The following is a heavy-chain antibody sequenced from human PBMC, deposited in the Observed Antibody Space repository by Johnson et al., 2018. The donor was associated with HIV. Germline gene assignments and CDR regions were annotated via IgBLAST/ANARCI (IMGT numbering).Heavy chain of an antibody. Sequence: VQLVESGGGLVKPGGSLRLSCAASGFTFSNAWMSWVRQAPGKGLEWVGRIKSKTDGGTTDYAAPVKGRFTISRDDSKNTLYRQMNSLRAEDTALYYCAKDLTGIAAAGTKSPSAFDIWGQGTMVTVSS. CDR1: GFTFSNAW. V-gene: IGHV3-15*01. CDR3: AKDLTGIAAAGTKSPSAFDI. D-gene: IGHD6-13*01. J-gene: IGHJ3*02. CDR2: IKSKTDGGTT.